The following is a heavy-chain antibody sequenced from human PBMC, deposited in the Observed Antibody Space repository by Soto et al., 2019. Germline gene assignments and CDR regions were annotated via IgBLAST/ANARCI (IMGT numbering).Heavy chain of an antibody. CDR1: GFTFSSYG. CDR2: ISGSGGST. J-gene: IGHJ6*03. V-gene: IGHV3-23*01. D-gene: IGHD3-3*01. Sequence: EVQLLESGGGLVQPGGSLRLSCAASGFTFSSYGMSWVRQAPGKGLEWVSAISGSGGSTYYADSVKGRFTISRDNSKNTRYLQMNSLRAEDTAVYYCAKHVQIFYDYSYMDVWGKGTTVTVSS. CDR3: AKHVQIFYDYSYMDV.